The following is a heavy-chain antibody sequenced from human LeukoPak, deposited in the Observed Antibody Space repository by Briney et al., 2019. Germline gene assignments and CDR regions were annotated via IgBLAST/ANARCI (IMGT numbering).Heavy chain of an antibody. J-gene: IGHJ4*02. CDR3: ARAGTVEMTPLDY. CDR2: INPNSGGT. D-gene: IGHD5-24*01. Sequence: PGASVKVSCKASGYTFTGYYMHWVRQAPGQGLEWMGWINPNSGGTNYAQKFQGWVTMTRDTSISTAYMELSRLRSDDTAVYYCARAGTVEMTPLDYWGQGTLVTVSS. CDR1: GYTFTGYY. V-gene: IGHV1-2*04.